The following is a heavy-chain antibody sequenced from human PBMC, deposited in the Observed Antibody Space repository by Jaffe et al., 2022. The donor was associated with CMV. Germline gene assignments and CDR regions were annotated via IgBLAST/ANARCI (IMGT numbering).Heavy chain of an antibody. V-gene: IGHV1-2*02. CDR1: GYTFTGYY. J-gene: IGHJ6*02. CDR3: ARGDSSWYYYYGMDV. CDR2: INPNSGGT. D-gene: IGHD6-13*01. Sequence: QVQLVQSGAEVKKPGASVKVSCKASGYTFTGYYMHWVRQAPGQGLEWMGWINPNSGGTNYAQKFQGRVTMTRDTSISTAYMELSRLRSDDTAVYYCARGDSSWYYYYGMDVWGQGTTVTVSS.